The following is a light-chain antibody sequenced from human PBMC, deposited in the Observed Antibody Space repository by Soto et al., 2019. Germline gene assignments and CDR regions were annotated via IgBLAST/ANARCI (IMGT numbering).Light chain of an antibody. CDR1: QSVSGN. J-gene: IGKJ3*01. Sequence: EIVMTQSPATLSVSPGERATLSCRASQSVSGNLAWSQQKPGQAPRLLIYGASTRATGIPARFSGSGSGTEFTLTISSPQSEDCSVYYCQQYNNWPITFGPGTKVDIK. V-gene: IGKV3-15*01. CDR3: QQYNNWPIT. CDR2: GAS.